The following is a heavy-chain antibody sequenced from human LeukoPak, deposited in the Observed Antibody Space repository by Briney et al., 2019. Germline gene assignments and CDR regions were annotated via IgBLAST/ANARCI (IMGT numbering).Heavy chain of an antibody. Sequence: SETLSLTCTVSGGSISSSKYYWGWIRQPPGKGLEWIGTIFNSGNTHYNPSLKSRVTISVDTSKNQFSLKLSSVTAADTAVYYCARGKYSSSWYRAGAYYYYMDVWGKGTTVTVSS. CDR3: ARGKYSSSWYRAGAYYYYMDV. V-gene: IGHV4-39*01. CDR2: IFNSGNT. J-gene: IGHJ6*03. D-gene: IGHD6-13*01. CDR1: GGSISSSKYY.